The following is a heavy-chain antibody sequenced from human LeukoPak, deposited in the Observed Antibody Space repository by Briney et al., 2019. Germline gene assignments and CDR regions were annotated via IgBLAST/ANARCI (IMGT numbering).Heavy chain of an antibody. J-gene: IGHJ4*02. Sequence: ASVTVSCTASGYTFTGYYMHWVRQAPGQGLEWMGWINPNSGGTNYAQKFQGRVTMTRDTSISTAYMELSRLRSDDTAVYYCARGERIAAAGTTPHWGQGTLVTVSS. CDR1: GYTFTGYY. CDR2: INPNSGGT. CDR3: ARGERIAAAGTTPH. D-gene: IGHD6-13*01. V-gene: IGHV1-2*02.